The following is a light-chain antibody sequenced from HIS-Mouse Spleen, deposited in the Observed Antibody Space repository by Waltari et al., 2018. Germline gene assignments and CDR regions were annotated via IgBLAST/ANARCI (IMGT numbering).Light chain of an antibody. CDR1: NIGSKS. CDR2: DDS. Sequence: SYVLTQPPSVSVAPGQTARITCGGNNIGSKSVHWYQQKPGQAPVLVVYDDSARPSGIPERVSGSNSGNTATLTISRVEAGDEADYYCQVWDSSSDRVFGTGTKVTVL. J-gene: IGLJ1*01. CDR3: QVWDSSSDRV. V-gene: IGLV3-21*02.